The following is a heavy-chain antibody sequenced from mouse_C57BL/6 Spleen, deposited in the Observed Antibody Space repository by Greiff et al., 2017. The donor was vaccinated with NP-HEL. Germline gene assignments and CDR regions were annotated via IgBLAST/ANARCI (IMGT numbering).Heavy chain of an antibody. CDR2: IDPSDSYT. CDR1: GYTFTSYW. V-gene: IGHV1-59*01. D-gene: IGHD2-3*01. Sequence: QVQLQQPGAELVRPGTSVKLSCKASGYTFTSYWMHWVKQRPGQGLEWIGVIDPSDSYTNYNQKFKGKATLTVDTSSSTAYMQLSSLTSEDSAVYYCARRGLGYYYFDYWGQGTTLTVSS. CDR3: ARRGLGYYYFDY. J-gene: IGHJ2*01.